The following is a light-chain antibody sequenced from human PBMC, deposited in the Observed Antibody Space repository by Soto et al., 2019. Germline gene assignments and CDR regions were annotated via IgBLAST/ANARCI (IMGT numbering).Light chain of an antibody. Sequence: QAVLTQPPSVSGAPGQRVTISCTGSSSNIGAGYDVHWYQQLPGTAPKLLISGDTNRPSGVPDRFSGSKSGTSASLAITGLPAEDEADYYCHSFDSSLSAWLFGAGTKLTVL. V-gene: IGLV1-40*01. CDR1: SSNIGAGYD. CDR3: HSFDSSLSAWL. J-gene: IGLJ3*02. CDR2: GDT.